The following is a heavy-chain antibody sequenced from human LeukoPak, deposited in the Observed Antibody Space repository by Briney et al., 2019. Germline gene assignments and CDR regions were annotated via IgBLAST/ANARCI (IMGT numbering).Heavy chain of an antibody. CDR2: IYPGESDA. CDR1: GYTFTSYW. CDR3: ARRAYCGGDCYVDC. D-gene: IGHD2-21*02. Sequence: NRGASLHISCQASGYTFTSYWIGWVRQLPGKGLEWMGIIYPGESDARYSPSFQGQVTISADKSISTAYLQWSSLKASHTAMYYCARRAYCGGDCYVDCWGQGTLVTVSS. V-gene: IGHV5-51*01. J-gene: IGHJ1*01.